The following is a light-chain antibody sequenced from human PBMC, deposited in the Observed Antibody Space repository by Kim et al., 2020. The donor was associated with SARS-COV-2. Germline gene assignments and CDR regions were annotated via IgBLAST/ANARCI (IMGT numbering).Light chain of an antibody. Sequence: GQRVTVSCSGRSSNIGSNTVNWYQQLPGAAPKLLIYSNYQRHSGVPDRFSGSKSGTSVSLAISGLQSEDEADYYCAAWDDSLNGPVFGTGTKVTVL. CDR2: SNY. J-gene: IGLJ1*01. V-gene: IGLV1-44*01. CDR1: SSNIGSNT. CDR3: AAWDDSLNGPV.